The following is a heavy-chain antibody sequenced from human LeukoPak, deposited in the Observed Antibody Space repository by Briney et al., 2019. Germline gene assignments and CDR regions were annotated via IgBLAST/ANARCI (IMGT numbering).Heavy chain of an antibody. CDR3: ASLTPYKRNDWGSNI. V-gene: IGHV3-23*01. Sequence: GGSLRLSCVASGLSLSTYSMNWVRQAPGKGFEWVSGILHSEGRTYYADSVKGRFTISRDNSKNTLYLQMSSLRVEDTAVYYCASLTPYKRNDWGSNIWGQGTVVTVSS. D-gene: IGHD1-1*01. J-gene: IGHJ3*02. CDR2: ILHSEGRT. CDR1: GLSLSTYS.